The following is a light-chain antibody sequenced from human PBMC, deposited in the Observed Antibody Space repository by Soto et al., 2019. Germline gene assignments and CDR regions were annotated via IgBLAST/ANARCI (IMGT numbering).Light chain of an antibody. CDR3: QQVKTYPRT. V-gene: IGKV1-9*01. J-gene: IGKJ4*01. CDR2: EES. Sequence: DIQLTQSPSFLSASVGDRVTITCRPSQAVPNNMAWYQQKPGKPPKLLIYEESTLHSGVPSRFSGRKSGTQFTRTFDCIPPEDFATDSCQQVKTYPRTFGGGTKVDIK. CDR1: QAVPNN.